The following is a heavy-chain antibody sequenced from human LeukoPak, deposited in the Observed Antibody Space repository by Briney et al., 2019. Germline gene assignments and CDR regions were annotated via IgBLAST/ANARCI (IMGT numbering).Heavy chain of an antibody. D-gene: IGHD3-10*01. CDR2: IYSSGNT. V-gene: IGHV4-39*01. CDR3: ARHLLGGGFGQWTQPNFDY. Sequence: SETLSLTCAVSGASISSSNYYWGWVRQSPGKGLEWIGNIYSSGNTYYNASLKTRVTMYIDTSKNQFSLKLSSVTAADTAVYYCARHLLGGGFGQWTQPNFDYWGQGTLVTVSS. J-gene: IGHJ4*02. CDR1: GASISSSNYY.